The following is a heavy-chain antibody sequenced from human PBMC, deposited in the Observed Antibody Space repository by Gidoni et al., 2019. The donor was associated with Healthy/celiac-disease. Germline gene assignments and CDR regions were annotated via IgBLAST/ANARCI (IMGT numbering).Heavy chain of an antibody. J-gene: IGHJ4*02. CDR1: GFTFSNAW. CDR2: IKSKTDGVTT. CDR3: TTDPSYDYVWGSYRPSPGY. Sequence: FTSSGFTFSNAWMSWVRQAPGKGREWVGRIKSKTDGVTTDYAAPVKGRFTIPRDASKNTLYLQMNSLKTEDTAVYYCTTDPSYDYVWGSYRPSPGYWGQGTLVTVSS. D-gene: IGHD3-16*02. V-gene: IGHV3-15*01.